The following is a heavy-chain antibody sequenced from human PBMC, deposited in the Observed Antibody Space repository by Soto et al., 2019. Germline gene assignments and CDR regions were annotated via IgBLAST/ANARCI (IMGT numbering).Heavy chain of an antibody. CDR2: ISSSGSTI. CDR1: GFTFSSYE. CDR3: ARDLYDFWSGAYYYYGMDV. V-gene: IGHV3-48*03. Sequence: GGSLRLSCAASGFTFSSYEMNWVRQSPGKGLEWVSYISSSGSTIYYADSVKGRFTISRDNAKNSLYPQMNSLRAEDTAVYYCARDLYDFWSGAYYYYGMDVWGQGTTVTVSS. D-gene: IGHD3-3*01. J-gene: IGHJ6*02.